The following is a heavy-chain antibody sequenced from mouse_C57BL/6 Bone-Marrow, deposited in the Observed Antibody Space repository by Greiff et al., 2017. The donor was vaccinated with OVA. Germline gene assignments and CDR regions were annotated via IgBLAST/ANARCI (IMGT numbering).Heavy chain of an antibody. D-gene: IGHD1-1*02. CDR2: IHPSDSDT. CDR1: GYTFTSYW. CDR3: AREGGSPFDY. J-gene: IGHJ2*01. V-gene: IGHV1-74*01. Sequence: VKLQQSGAELARPGASVKLSCKASGYTFTSYWMHWVKQRPGQGLEWIGRIHPSDSDTNYNQKFKGKATLTVDKSSSTAYMQLSSLTSEDSAVYYCAREGGSPFDYWGQGTTLTVSS.